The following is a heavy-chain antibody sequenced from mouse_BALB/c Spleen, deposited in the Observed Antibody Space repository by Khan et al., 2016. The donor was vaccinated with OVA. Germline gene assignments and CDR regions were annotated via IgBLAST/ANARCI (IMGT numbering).Heavy chain of an antibody. Sequence: QIQLVQSGPELKKPGETVKISCKASGYTFTNYGMNWVKQAPGKGLKWMGWINTYTGEPTYADDFKGRFVFSLETSASTAYLQISNLQNEDLTTYFCARISSYWYFDVWGAGTTVTVSS. J-gene: IGHJ1*01. V-gene: IGHV9-1*02. CDR1: GYTFTNYG. CDR3: ARISSYWYFDV. CDR2: INTYTGEP.